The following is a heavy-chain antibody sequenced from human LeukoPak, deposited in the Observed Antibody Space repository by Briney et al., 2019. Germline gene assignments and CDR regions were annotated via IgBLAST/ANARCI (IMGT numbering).Heavy chain of an antibody. Sequence: SVKVSCKASGGTFSSYAISWVRQAPGQGLEWMGRIIPIFGTANYAQKFQGRVTITTDESTSTAYMELSSLRSEDTAVYYCARSLRYCSDGSCYWLYYFDYWGQGTLVTVSS. CDR2: IIPIFGTA. CDR1: GGTFSSYA. J-gene: IGHJ4*02. V-gene: IGHV1-69*05. D-gene: IGHD2-15*01. CDR3: ARSLRYCSDGSCYWLYYFDY.